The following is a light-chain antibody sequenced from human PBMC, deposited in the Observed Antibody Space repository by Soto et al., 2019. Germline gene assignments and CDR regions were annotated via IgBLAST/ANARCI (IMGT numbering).Light chain of an antibody. CDR1: QSVSSY. CDR2: DAS. CDR3: QQRSNWPPA. J-gene: IGKJ5*01. Sequence: EIVLTQSPVTLSLYKGERATLSCRASQSVSSYLASYQQKPGQAPRLLIYDASNRATGIPARFSGSGSRTDFTLTISSLDPEDFAVYYCQQRSNWPPAFGQGTRLAIK. V-gene: IGKV3-11*01.